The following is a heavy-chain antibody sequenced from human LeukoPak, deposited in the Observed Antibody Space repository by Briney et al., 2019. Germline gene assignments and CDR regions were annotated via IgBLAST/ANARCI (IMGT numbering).Heavy chain of an antibody. CDR3: ATNIGYCSGGTCYNNWFDP. J-gene: IGHJ5*02. V-gene: IGHV3-33*01. CDR2: IWYDGSNK. CDR1: GFTFRNYG. Sequence: GGSLRLSCVGSGFTFRNYGMHWVRQAPGKGLEWVALIWYDGSNKFYADSVKGRFTISRDNSKNTLYLQMDSLRTEDTAVYYCATNIGYCSGGTCYNNWFDPWGQGTLVTVSS. D-gene: IGHD2-15*01.